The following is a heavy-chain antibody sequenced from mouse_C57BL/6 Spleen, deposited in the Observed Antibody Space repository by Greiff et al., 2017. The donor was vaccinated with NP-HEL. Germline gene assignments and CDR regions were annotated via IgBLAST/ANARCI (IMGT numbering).Heavy chain of an antibody. Sequence: EVQLQQSGPELVKPGASVKISCKASGYSFTGSYMHWVKQSHGNILDWIGYIYPYNGVSSYNQIFKGKATLTVDKSSSTAYMELRSLTSEDSAVYYCARYPYYEYDGRAWFTYWGQGTLVTVSA. D-gene: IGHD2-4*01. CDR2: IYPYNGVS. CDR3: ARYPYYEYDGRAWFTY. CDR1: GYSFTGSY. J-gene: IGHJ3*01. V-gene: IGHV1-31*01.